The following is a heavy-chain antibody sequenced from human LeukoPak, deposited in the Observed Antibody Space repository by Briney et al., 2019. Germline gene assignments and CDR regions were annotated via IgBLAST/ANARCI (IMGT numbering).Heavy chain of an antibody. CDR1: GGSISSSSYY. D-gene: IGHD5-12*01. CDR2: IYYSGST. CDR3: ARGSAMDIVAPFDY. J-gene: IGHJ4*02. Sequence: SGTLSLTCTVSGGSISSSSYYWGWIRQPPGKGLEWIGSIYYSGSTYYNPSLKSRVTISVDTSKNQFSLKLSSVTAADTAVYYCARGSAMDIVAPFDYWGQGTLVTVSS. V-gene: IGHV4-39*07.